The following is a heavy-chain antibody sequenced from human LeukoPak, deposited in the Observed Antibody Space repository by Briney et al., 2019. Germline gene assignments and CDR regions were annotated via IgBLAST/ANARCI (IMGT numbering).Heavy chain of an antibody. D-gene: IGHD3-3*01. CDR3: ARDQGQVYFWSEYDAFDI. Sequence: GGSLRLSCAAYGFTFSSYSMNWVRQPPGKGLEWVSSISSSSSYIYYADSVKGRFTISRDNAKNSLYLQMNSLRAEDTAVYYCARDQGQVYFWSEYDAFDIWGQGTMVTVSS. CDR2: ISSSSSYI. V-gene: IGHV3-21*06. J-gene: IGHJ3*02. CDR1: GFTFSSYS.